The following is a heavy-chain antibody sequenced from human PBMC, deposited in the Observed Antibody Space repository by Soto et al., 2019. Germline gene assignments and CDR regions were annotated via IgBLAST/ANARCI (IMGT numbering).Heavy chain of an antibody. CDR2: INPSGGST. CDR3: ATGRIGYSSSQGDAFDI. D-gene: IGHD6-6*01. CDR1: GYTFTSYY. V-gene: IGHV1-46*01. Sequence: ASVKVSCKASGYTFTSYYMHWVRQAPGQGLEWMGIINPSGGSTSYAQKFQGRVTMTRDTSTSTVYMELSSLRSEDTAVYYCATGRIGYSSSQGDAFDIWGQGTMVTVSS. J-gene: IGHJ3*02.